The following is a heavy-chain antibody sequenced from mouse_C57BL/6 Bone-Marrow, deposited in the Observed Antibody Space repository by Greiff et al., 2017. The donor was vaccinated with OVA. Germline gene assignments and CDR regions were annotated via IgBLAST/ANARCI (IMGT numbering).Heavy chain of an antibody. D-gene: IGHD2-10*02. V-gene: IGHV1-47*01. Sequence: VKLQESGAELVKPGASVKMSCKASGYTFTTYPIEWMKQNHGKSLEWIGNFHPYNDDTKYNEKFKGKATLTVEKSSSTVYLELSRLTSDDSAVYYCARGGYGNYPYWYFDVWGTGTTVTVSS. CDR2: FHPYNDDT. CDR1: GYTFTTYP. J-gene: IGHJ1*03. CDR3: ARGGYGNYPYWYFDV.